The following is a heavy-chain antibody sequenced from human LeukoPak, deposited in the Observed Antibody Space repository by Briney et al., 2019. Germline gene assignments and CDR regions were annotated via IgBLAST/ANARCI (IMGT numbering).Heavy chain of an antibody. CDR3: ASRGYDILTSPFDY. Sequence: PSGTLSLTCGVSGGSITNTNYWTWVRQPPGKGLEWVSSISGSSGITYYADSVKGRFSISRDNSKNTLYLQINSLRAEDTALYYCASRGYDILTSPFDYWGQGTLVTVSS. V-gene: IGHV3-23*01. CDR1: GGSITNTNY. D-gene: IGHD3-9*01. CDR2: ISGSSGIT. J-gene: IGHJ4*02.